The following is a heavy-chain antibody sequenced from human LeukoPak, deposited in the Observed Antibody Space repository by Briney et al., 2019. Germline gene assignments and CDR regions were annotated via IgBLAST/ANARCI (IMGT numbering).Heavy chain of an antibody. CDR1: GGSISSGDYY. CDR2: IYYSGST. CDR3: ARKYYYDSSGYYYDY. Sequence: SETLSLTCTVSGGSISSGDYYWSWIRQLPGKGLEWIGYIYYSGSTYYNPSLKSRVTISVDTSKNQFSLKLSSVTAADTAVYYCARKYYYDSSGYYYDYWGQGTLVTVSS. D-gene: IGHD3-22*01. J-gene: IGHJ4*02. V-gene: IGHV4-30-4*08.